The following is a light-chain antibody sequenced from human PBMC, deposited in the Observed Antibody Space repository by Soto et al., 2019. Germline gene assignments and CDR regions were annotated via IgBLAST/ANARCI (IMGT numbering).Light chain of an antibody. CDR1: QGISSF. V-gene: IGKV1-27*01. Sequence: DIQMTQSPSSLSASVGDRGTITCRASQGISSFVAWYQQKPGKVPRLLISGASTLQSGVASRFSGSGSGTDVTLTITSLQPEDVATYYCQKYSRFITFAQGTRLEIK. CDR2: GAS. CDR3: QKYSRFIT. J-gene: IGKJ5*01.